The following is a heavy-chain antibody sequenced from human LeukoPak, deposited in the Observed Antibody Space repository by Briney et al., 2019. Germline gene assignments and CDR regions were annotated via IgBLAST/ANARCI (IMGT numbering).Heavy chain of an antibody. CDR2: ISSSSSTI. Sequence: PGGSLRLSCAASGFTFSSYSMNWVRQAPGKGLEWVSYISSSSSTIYYADSVKGRFTISRDNANNLLYLQMNSLRGEDTAVYYCTRDRSRAEDDWGQGTLVTASS. V-gene: IGHV3-48*04. CDR1: GFTFSSYS. CDR3: TRDRSRAEDD. D-gene: IGHD1-14*01. J-gene: IGHJ4*02.